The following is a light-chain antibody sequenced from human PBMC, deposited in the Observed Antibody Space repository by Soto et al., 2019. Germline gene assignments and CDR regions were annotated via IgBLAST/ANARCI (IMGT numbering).Light chain of an antibody. Sequence: DIQMTQSPSTLSASVGDIVTITCRASQSISSWLAWYQQKPGKAPKLLIYDASSLESGVPSRFSGSGSGTEFTLTSSSLQPDDFATYYCQQYNSYPWTFGQGTKVEIK. CDR1: QSISSW. CDR2: DAS. CDR3: QQYNSYPWT. J-gene: IGKJ1*01. V-gene: IGKV1-5*01.